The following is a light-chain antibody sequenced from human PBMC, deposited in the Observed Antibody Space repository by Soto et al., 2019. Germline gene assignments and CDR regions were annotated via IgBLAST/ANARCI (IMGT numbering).Light chain of an antibody. J-gene: IGKJ4*01. CDR2: WAF. CDR1: QSLLHNYNNNTC. Sequence: DIVMTQAPDSLAVSLGERATINCKSRQSLLHNYNNNTCLAWYQKKSGQPPKLLIYWAFSRESGVPDLFSGSGSGTDFTLTISSLQAEDVEIYYCQHYYSLPLTCGGGTKVQIK. CDR3: QHYYSLPLT. V-gene: IGKV4-1*01.